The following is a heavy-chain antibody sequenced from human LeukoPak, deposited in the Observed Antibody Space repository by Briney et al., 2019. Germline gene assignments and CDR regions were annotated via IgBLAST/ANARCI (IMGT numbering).Heavy chain of an antibody. D-gene: IGHD3-22*01. J-gene: IGHJ4*02. Sequence: SETLSLTCTVSGGSISSGSYYWSWIRQPAGKGLGWIGRIYTSGSTNHNPSLESRVSISVDTSKNQFSLKLNSVTAADTAVYYCARVTSGGYLDSWGQGTLVTVSS. CDR1: GGSISSGSYY. V-gene: IGHV4-61*02. CDR2: IYTSGST. CDR3: ARVTSGGYLDS.